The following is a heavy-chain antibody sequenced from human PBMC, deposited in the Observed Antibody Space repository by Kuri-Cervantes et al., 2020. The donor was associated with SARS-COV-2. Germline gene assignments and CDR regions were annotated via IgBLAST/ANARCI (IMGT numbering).Heavy chain of an antibody. Sequence: ASVKVSCKASGYTFTSYGISWVRQAPGQGLEWMGWISAYNGNTNYAQKFQGWVTMTRDTSISTAYLELNRLRSDDTAVYYCAKDYSSDIWGEHYYGMDVWGQGTTVTVSS. CDR1: GYTFTSYG. V-gene: IGHV1-18*01. CDR2: ISAYNGNT. J-gene: IGHJ6*02. CDR3: AKDYSSDIWGEHYYGMDV. D-gene: IGHD6-25*01.